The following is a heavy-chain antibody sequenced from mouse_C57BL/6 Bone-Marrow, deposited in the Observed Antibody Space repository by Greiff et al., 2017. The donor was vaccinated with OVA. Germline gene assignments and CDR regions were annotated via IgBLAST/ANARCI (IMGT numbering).Heavy chain of an antibody. CDR1: GFTFSDYY. CDR2: INYDGSST. CDR3: ARELLLRFFDY. D-gene: IGHD1-1*01. Sequence: EVMLVESEGGLVQPGSSMKLSCTASGFTFSDYYMAWVRQVPEKGLEWVANINYDGSSTYYLDSLKSRFIISRDNAKNILYLQMNSLKSEDTATYYCARELLLRFFDYWGQGTTLTVSS. J-gene: IGHJ2*01. V-gene: IGHV5-16*01.